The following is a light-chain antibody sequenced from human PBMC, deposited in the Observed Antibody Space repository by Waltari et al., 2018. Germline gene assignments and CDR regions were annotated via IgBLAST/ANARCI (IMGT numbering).Light chain of an antibody. J-gene: IGLJ3*02. CDR3: QTGGDGTWV. V-gene: IGLV4-69*01. CDR2: VSSYGSH. Sequence: QKQEKGSRYLMKVSSYGSHSKGDEIPDRFSGSGSGAERYLTVSSVQSEDEADYYCQTGGDGTWVFGGWTKLTVL.